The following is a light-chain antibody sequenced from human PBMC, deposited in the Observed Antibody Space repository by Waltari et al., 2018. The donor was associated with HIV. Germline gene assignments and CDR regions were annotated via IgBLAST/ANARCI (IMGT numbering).Light chain of an antibody. V-gene: IGLV1-40*01. CDR3: LAFDVGLGHWV. CDR2: DNS. CDR1: WGNIGSLNN. J-gene: IGLJ3*02. Sequence: QSLLTQSASVSGAPGQRITISCTGHWGNIGSLNNVHWYQQHPGAAPKLLNYDNSNRPSGISGRFSASRSGPSASLTIAGLQPEDEADYFCLAFDVGLGHWVFVEGARLTVL.